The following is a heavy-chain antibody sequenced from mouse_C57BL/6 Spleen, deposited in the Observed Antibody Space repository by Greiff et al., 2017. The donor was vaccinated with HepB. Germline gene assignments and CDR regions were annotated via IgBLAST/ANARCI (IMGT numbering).Heavy chain of an antibody. V-gene: IGHV1-81*01. J-gene: IGHJ4*01. CDR2: IYPRSGNT. D-gene: IGHD1-1*01. Sequence: QVQLQQSGAELARPGASVKLSCKASGYTFTSYGISWVKQRTGQGLEWIGEIYPRSGNTYYNEKFKGKATLTADKSSSTAYMELRSLTSEDSAVYFCASLFITTVVATDYYAMDYWGQGTSVTVSS. CDR3: ASLFITTVVATDYYAMDY. CDR1: GYTFTSYG.